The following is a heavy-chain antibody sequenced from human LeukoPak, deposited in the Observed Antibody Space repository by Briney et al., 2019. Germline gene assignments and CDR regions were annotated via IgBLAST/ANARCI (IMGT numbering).Heavy chain of an antibody. CDR1: GYTFTAYY. V-gene: IGHV1-2*02. J-gene: IGHJ5*02. CDR3: ARDLLNYYGSGSYRFDP. Sequence: ASVKVSCKASGYTFTAYYMHWVRQAPGQGLEWMGWINPKSGDTNFAQKFQGRVTMTRDTSISTAYMELSRLRSDDTAMYYCARDLLNYYGSGSYRFDPWGQGTLVTVSS. CDR2: INPKSGDT. D-gene: IGHD3-10*01.